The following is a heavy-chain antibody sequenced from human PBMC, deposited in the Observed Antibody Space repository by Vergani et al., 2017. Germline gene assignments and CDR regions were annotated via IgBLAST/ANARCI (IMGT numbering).Heavy chain of an antibody. J-gene: IGHJ4*02. CDR2: IYYSGST. CDR3: ARAKKGVDYGGNSINDY. Sequence: QLQLQESGPGLVKPSETLSLTCTVSGGSISSSSYYWGWIRQPPGKGLEWIGSIYYSGSTYYNPSLKSRVTISVDTSKNQFSLKLSSVTAADTAVYYCARAKKGVDYGGNSINDYWGQGTLVTVSS. D-gene: IGHD4-23*01. CDR1: GGSISSSSYY. V-gene: IGHV4-39*01.